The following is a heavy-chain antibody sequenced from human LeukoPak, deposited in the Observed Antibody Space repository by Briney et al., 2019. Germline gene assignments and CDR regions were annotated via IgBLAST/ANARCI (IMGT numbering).Heavy chain of an antibody. CDR3: ARERRDILTGYRYGMDV. D-gene: IGHD3-9*01. V-gene: IGHV1-18*01. J-gene: IGHJ6*02. CDR1: GGTFSSYA. CDR2: ISAYNGNT. Sequence: ASVKVSCKASGGTFSSYAISWVRQAPGQGLEWMGWISAYNGNTNYAQKLQGRVTMTTDTSTSTAYMELRSLRSDDTAVYYCARERRDILTGYRYGMDVWGQGTTVTVSS.